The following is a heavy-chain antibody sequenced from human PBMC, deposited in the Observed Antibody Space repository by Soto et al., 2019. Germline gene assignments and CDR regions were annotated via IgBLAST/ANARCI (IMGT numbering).Heavy chain of an antibody. CDR2: IFQNGDT. V-gene: IGHV4-30-2*01. CDR3: ASGFIGYDHSPMYGMDV. D-gene: IGHD5-12*01. J-gene: IGHJ6*02. CDR1: GVSISRGGNS. Sequence: QLQLQESGPRLVKPSQTLSLTCDVSGVSISRGGNSWKWLRHPPGKGLGWIRHIFQNGDTFYNASPKRRVTRPVDKSKNQFALDLSSVTAADSAVYCLASGFIGYDHSPMYGMDVWGQGTTVTVSS.